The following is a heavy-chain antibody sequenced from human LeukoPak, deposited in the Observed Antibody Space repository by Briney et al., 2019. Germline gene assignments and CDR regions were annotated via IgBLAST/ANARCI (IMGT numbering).Heavy chain of an antibody. CDR3: AREFDYYGDY. CDR1: GYTCTSYY. Sequence: GASVKVSCKASGYTCTSYYMQGVRQAPGQGLEWMGIINPSGGSTTYAQKFQGRVTMTRDTSTSTVYMELSSLRSEDTAVYYCAREFDYYGDYWGQGTLVTVSS. D-gene: IGHD3-10*01. CDR2: INPSGGST. V-gene: IGHV1-46*01. J-gene: IGHJ4*02.